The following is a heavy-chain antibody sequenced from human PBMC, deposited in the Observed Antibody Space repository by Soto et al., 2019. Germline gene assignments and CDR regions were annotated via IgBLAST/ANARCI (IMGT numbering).Heavy chain of an antibody. Sequence: PGGSLRLSCAASGFTFNNYAMRWVRQTPGKGLEWVSSISGSGGTTYYADFEKGRFTISRDNSKNTLWLQLNSLSSDDAAVYYCAKDTLEVIAAVSDYFDYWGQGTLVTVSS. CDR1: GFTFNNYA. CDR3: AKDTLEVIAAVSDYFDY. D-gene: IGHD2-15*01. J-gene: IGHJ4*02. V-gene: IGHV3-23*01. CDR2: ISGSGGTT.